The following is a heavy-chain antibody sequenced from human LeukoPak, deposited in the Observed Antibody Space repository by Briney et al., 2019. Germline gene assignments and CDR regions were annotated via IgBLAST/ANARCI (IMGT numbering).Heavy chain of an antibody. D-gene: IGHD1-1*01. J-gene: IGHJ6*03. CDR1: GGSISSYY. V-gene: IGHV4-59*01. Sequence: PSETLSLTCTVSGGSISSYYWSCIRQPPGKGLEWMGYIYDSGSTNYNPSLKSRVTISVDTSKNQFSLKLSPVTAADTAVYYCVRESWPPGYKTRYYYYMDVWGKGTTVTVSS. CDR3: VRESWPPGYKTRYYYYMDV. CDR2: IYDSGST.